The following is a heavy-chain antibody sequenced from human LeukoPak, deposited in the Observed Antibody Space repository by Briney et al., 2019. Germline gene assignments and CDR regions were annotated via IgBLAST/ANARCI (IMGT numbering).Heavy chain of an antibody. Sequence: SETLSLTCTVSGGSISSYYWSWIRQPAGKGLEWLGLIYTTGSTNYNPSLKSRLTMSLDTSKNQFSLKLTSVTAADTALYYCARVWYTTGWETLDYWGQGTLVTVSS. CDR2: IYTTGST. V-gene: IGHV4-4*07. J-gene: IGHJ4*02. D-gene: IGHD6-19*01. CDR3: ARVWYTTGWETLDY. CDR1: GGSISSYY.